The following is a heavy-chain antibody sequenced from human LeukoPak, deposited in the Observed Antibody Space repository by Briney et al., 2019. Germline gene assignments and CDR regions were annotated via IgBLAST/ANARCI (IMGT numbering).Heavy chain of an antibody. CDR2: INHSGST. D-gene: IGHD3-10*01. CDR3: ARDTRFDRSGELWFDY. CDR1: GGSFSDYY. J-gene: IGHJ4*02. Sequence: SETLSLTCAVYGGSFSDYYWTWIRQPPGKGLEWIGEINHSGSTNYNPSLKSRATISVDRSKNQFSLKLSSVTAADTAVYYCARDTRFDRSGELWFDYWGQGTLVTVSS. V-gene: IGHV4-34*01.